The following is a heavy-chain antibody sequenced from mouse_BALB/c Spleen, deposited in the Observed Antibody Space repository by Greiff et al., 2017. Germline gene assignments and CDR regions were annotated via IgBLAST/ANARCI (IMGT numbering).Heavy chain of an antibody. J-gene: IGHJ2*01. Sequence: DVMLVESGGGLVQPGGSRKLSCAASGFTFSSFGMHWVRQAPEKGLEWVAYISSGSSTIYYADTVKGRFTISRDNPKNTLFLQMTSLRSEDTAMYYCAREGYYGSSYDYWGQGTTLTVSS. V-gene: IGHV5-17*02. CDR1: GFTFSSFG. CDR3: AREGYYGSSYDY. D-gene: IGHD1-1*01. CDR2: ISSGSSTI.